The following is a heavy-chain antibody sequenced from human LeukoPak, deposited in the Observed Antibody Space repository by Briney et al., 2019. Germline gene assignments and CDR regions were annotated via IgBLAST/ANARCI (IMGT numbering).Heavy chain of an antibody. CDR2: ISSSSSYI. J-gene: IGHJ4*02. D-gene: IGHD1/OR15-1a*01. CDR3: LVTTRSRGFDY. Sequence: GGSLRLSCAASGFTFSSYSMYWVRQAPGKGLEWVSSISSSSSYIYYADSVKGRFTISRDNAKNSLSLQMNSLRAEDTAVYYCLVTTRSRGFDYWGQGTLVTVSS. V-gene: IGHV3-21*01. CDR1: GFTFSSYS.